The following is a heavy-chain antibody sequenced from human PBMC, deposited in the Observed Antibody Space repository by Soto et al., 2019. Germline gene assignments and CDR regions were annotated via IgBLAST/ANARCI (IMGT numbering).Heavy chain of an antibody. CDR2: IKQDGSEK. CDR3: ARDSEVWFGELEGFDP. J-gene: IGHJ5*02. Sequence: ESGGGLVQPGGSLRLSCAASGFTFSSYWMSWVRQAPGKGLEWVANIKQDGSEKYYVDSVKGRFTISRDNAKNSLYLQMNSLRAEDTAVYYCARDSEVWFGELEGFDPWGQGTLVTVSS. D-gene: IGHD3-10*01. V-gene: IGHV3-7*03. CDR1: GFTFSSYW.